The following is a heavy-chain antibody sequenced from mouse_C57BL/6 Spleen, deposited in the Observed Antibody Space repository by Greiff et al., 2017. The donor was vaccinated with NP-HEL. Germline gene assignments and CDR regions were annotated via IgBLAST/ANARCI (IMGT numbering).Heavy chain of an antibody. CDR1: GFTFSSYG. J-gene: IGHJ3*01. CDR3: ARGDSAY. Sequence: EVQLQESGGDLVKPGGSLKLSCAASGFTFSSYGMSWVRQTPDKRLEWVATISSGGSYTYYPDSVKGRFTISRDNAKNTLYLQMSSLKSEDTAMYYCARGDSAYWGQRTLVTVSA. CDR2: ISSGGSYT. D-gene: IGHD2-13*01. V-gene: IGHV5-6*01.